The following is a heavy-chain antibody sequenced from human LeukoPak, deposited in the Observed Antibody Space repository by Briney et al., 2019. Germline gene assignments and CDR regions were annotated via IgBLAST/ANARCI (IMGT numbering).Heavy chain of an antibody. V-gene: IGHV3-21*01. J-gene: IGHJ4*02. D-gene: IGHD3-16*01. Sequence: GGSLRLSCAASGFTFSSYSMNWVCQAPGKGLEWVSSISSSSSYIYYADSVKGRFTISRDNAKNSLYLQMNSLRAEDTAVYYCARRLGKTYYFDYWGQGTLVTVSS. CDR3: ARRLGKTYYFDY. CDR1: GFTFSSYS. CDR2: ISSSSSYI.